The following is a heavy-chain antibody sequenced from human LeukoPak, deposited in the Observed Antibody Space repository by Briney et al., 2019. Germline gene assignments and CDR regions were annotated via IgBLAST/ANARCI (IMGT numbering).Heavy chain of an antibody. V-gene: IGHV4-61*02. CDR1: GGSISSGGYY. CDR2: IYTSGST. D-gene: IGHD3-10*01. CDR3: AREGGGERPLDY. J-gene: IGHJ4*02. Sequence: SETLSLTCTVSGGSISSGGYYWSWLRQHPGKGLEWIGRIYTSGSTNYNPSLKSRVTMSVDTSKNQFSLKLSSVTAADTAVYYCAREGGGERPLDYWGQGTLVTVSS.